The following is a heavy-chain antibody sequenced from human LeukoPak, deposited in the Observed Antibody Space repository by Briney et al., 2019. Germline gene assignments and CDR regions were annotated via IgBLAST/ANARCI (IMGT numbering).Heavy chain of an antibody. CDR2: ITGSGDYT. D-gene: IGHD4-11*01. CDR1: GFTFSSYA. V-gene: IGHV3-23*01. CDR3: ANLYPTVTTDY. J-gene: IGHJ4*02. Sequence: GESLRLSCAASGFTFSSYAMSWVRQAPGKGLEWVSGITGSGDYTYYTDSVQGRFTISRDNSKNTLYLQMNSLRAEDTAVYYCANLYPTVTTDYWGQGTLVTVSS.